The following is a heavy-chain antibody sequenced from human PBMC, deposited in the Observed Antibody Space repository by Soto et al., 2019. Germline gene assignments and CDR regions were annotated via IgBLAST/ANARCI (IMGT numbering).Heavy chain of an antibody. J-gene: IGHJ4*02. CDR1: GFTFSSYS. Sequence: PGGSLRLSCAASGFTFSSYSMNWVRQAPGKGLEWVSSISSSSSYIYYADSVKGRFTISRDNAKNSLYLQMNSLRAEDTAVYYCARSLLRYFDWSEPIHIDYWGQGTLVTVPQ. CDR3: ARSLLRYFDWSEPIHIDY. D-gene: IGHD3-9*01. CDR2: ISSSSSYI. V-gene: IGHV3-21*01.